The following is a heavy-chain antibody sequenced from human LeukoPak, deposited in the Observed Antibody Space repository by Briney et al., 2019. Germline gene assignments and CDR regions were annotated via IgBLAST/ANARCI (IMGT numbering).Heavy chain of an antibody. CDR3: ARDIYDSSESAFDI. D-gene: IGHD3-22*01. V-gene: IGHV4-59*01. CDR2: IYYSGST. Sequence: SETLSLTCTVSGGSISSYYWSWIRQPPGKGLEWIGYIYYSGSTNYNPSLKSRVTISVDTSKNQFSLKLSSVTAADTAVYYCARDIYDSSESAFDIWGQGTMVTVSS. J-gene: IGHJ3*02. CDR1: GGSISSYY.